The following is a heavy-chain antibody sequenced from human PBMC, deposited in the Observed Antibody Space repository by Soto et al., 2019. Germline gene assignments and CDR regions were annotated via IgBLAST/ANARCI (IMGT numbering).Heavy chain of an antibody. CDR1: GFTFSNAW. D-gene: IGHD1-26*01. Sequence: EVQLVESGGGLVKLGGSLRLSCAASGFTFSNAWMSWVRQVPGRGLEWVGRIKSKTDGGTRDYAAPVKGRFTISREDSKKTLYLQMNSLKAEDTGVYYCTRGSYQGNYYYYGMDVWGQGTTVTVSS. V-gene: IGHV3-15*01. CDR2: IKSKTDGGTR. CDR3: TRGSYQGNYYYYGMDV. J-gene: IGHJ6*02.